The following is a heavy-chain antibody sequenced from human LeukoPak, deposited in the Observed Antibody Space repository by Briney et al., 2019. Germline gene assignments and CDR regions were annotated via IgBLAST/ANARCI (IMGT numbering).Heavy chain of an antibody. CDR2: IRGSGGST. Sequence: GGSLRLSCAASGFTFSSYAMSWVRQAPGKGLEWVSAIRGSGGSTYYADSVKGRFTISRDNSKNTLYLQMNSLRAGDTAVYYCARGSTLDAFDIWGQGTMVTVSS. CDR3: ARGSTLDAFDI. V-gene: IGHV3-23*01. J-gene: IGHJ3*02. D-gene: IGHD2-2*01. CDR1: GFTFSSYA.